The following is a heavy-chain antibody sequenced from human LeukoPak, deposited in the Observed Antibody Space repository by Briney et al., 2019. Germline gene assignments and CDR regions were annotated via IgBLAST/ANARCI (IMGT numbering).Heavy chain of an antibody. CDR2: ITGSGANT. D-gene: IGHD3-9*01. J-gene: IGHJ4*02. CDR1: GFTFTNYA. Sequence: PGASLRLSCAASGFTFTNYAMSWVRQAPGKGLEWVSAITGSGANTYYAGSVKGRFTISRDNSKNTLYLQMNSLRAEDAAVYYCAQRGDFDVLTGYYVPDFWGQGTLVTVSS. V-gene: IGHV3-23*01. CDR3: AQRGDFDVLTGYYVPDF.